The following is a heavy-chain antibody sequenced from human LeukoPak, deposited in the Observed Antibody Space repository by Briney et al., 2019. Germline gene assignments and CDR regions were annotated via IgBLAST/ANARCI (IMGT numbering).Heavy chain of an antibody. CDR2: INHSGST. CDR1: GGSFSGYY. Sequence: PSETLSLTCAVSGGSFSGYYWSWIRQPPGEGLEWIGEINHSGSTNYNPSLKSRVTISVDTFKNQFSLKLSSVTAADTAVYYCARGRGHSYSDWFDPWGQGTLVTVSS. V-gene: IGHV4-34*01. CDR3: ARGRGHSYSDWFDP. J-gene: IGHJ5*02. D-gene: IGHD2-15*01.